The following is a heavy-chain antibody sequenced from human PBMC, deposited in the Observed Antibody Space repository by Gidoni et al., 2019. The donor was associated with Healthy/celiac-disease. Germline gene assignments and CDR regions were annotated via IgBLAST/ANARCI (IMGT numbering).Heavy chain of an antibody. CDR2: IYYSGRT. CDR1: GGSISSSSYY. CDR3: ARGDIGGSWYNWFDP. J-gene: IGHJ5*02. V-gene: IGHV4-39*01. D-gene: IGHD6-13*01. Sequence: QLQLQESGPGLVKPSETLSLTCTVSGGSISSSSYYWGWIRQPPGKGLEWIGSIYYSGRTYYNPSLKSRVTISVDTSKNQFSLKLSSVTAADTAVYYCARGDIGGSWYNWFDPWGQGTLVTVSS.